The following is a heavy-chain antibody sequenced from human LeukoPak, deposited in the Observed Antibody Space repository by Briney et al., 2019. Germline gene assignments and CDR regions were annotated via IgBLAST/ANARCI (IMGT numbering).Heavy chain of an antibody. Sequence: GGSLRLSCAASGFTFSSYWMSWVRQAPGKGLEWVANIKQDGSEKYYVDSVKGRFTISRDNAKNSLYLQMNSLRAEDTAVYYCARAKGSSWYEYYFDYWGQGTLVTVSS. J-gene: IGHJ4*02. D-gene: IGHD6-13*01. V-gene: IGHV3-7*01. CDR3: ARAKGSSWYEYYFDY. CDR1: GFTFSSYW. CDR2: IKQDGSEK.